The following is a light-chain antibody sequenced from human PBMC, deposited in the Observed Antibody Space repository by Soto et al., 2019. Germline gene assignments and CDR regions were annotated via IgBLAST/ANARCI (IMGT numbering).Light chain of an antibody. CDR3: QQYHSSPPT. CDR1: QSVSSN. CDR2: GAS. J-gene: IGKJ4*01. Sequence: EIVMTQSPATLSVSPGERATLSCRASQSVSSNLAWYQQKPGQAPRLLIYGASTRATGIPARFSGSGSGTEFTLTISSLQPDDFATYYCQQYHSSPPTFGGGTKV. V-gene: IGKV3-15*01.